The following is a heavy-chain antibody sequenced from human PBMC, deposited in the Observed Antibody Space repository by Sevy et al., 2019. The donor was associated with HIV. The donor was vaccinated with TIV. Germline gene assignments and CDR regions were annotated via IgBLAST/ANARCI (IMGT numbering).Heavy chain of an antibody. CDR3: AKWGNTFDH. CDR2: IIGSGYST. D-gene: IGHD7-27*01. J-gene: IGHJ5*02. V-gene: IGHV3-23*01. Sequence: QLGGSLRLSCAASGFTFNNYAMSWVRQAPGKGLEWVSGIIGSGYSTYYADSVKGRFTISRDNSKNTLYLQMNSLRVDDMAVYYCAKWGNTFDHWGQGTLVTVSS. CDR1: GFTFNNYA.